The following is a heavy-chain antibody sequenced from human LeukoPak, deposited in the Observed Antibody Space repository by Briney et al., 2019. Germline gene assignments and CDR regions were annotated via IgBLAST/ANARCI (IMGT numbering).Heavy chain of an antibody. J-gene: IGHJ6*02. D-gene: IGHD3-3*01. V-gene: IGHV1-69*06. CDR3: ARDRIFGVVISYYYGMDV. Sequence: SVKVSCKASGGTFSSYAISWVRQAPGQGLEWMGGIIPIFGTANYAQKFQGRVTITADKSTSTAYMELSSLRSEDTAVYYCARDRIFGVVISYYYGMDVWGQGTTVTVSS. CDR2: IIPIFGTA. CDR1: GGTFSSYA.